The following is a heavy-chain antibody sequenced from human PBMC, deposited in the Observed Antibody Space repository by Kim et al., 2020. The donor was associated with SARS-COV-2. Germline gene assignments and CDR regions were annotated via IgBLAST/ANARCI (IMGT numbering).Heavy chain of an antibody. Sequence: GGSLRLSCAASGFTFSSYSMNWVRQAPGKGLEWVSYISSSSSTIYYADSVKGRFTISRDNAKNSLYLQMNSLRAEDTAVYYCATHYDYVWGSYRPLGYFDYWGQGTLVTVSS. CDR2: ISSSSSTI. D-gene: IGHD3-16*02. CDR3: ATHYDYVWGSYRPLGYFDY. V-gene: IGHV3-48*04. CDR1: GFTFSSYS. J-gene: IGHJ4*02.